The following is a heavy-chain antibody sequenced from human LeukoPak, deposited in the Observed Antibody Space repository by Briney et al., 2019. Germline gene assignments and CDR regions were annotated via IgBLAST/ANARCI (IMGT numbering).Heavy chain of an antibody. CDR3: AKHGSYYSYFNY. Sequence: PGGSLRLSCAASGFTFSSYGMHWVRQAPGKGLEWVAVISYDGSNKYYADSVKGRFTISRDNSKNTLYLQMNSLRAEDTAVYYCAKHGSYYSYFNYWGQGTLVTVSS. V-gene: IGHV3-30*18. D-gene: IGHD1-26*01. J-gene: IGHJ4*02. CDR1: GFTFSSYG. CDR2: ISYDGSNK.